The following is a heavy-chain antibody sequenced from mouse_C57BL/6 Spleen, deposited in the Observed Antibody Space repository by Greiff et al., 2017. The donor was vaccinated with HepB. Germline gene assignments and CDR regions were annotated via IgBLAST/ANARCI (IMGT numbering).Heavy chain of an antibody. CDR2: IYPRSGNT. CDR3: ARSVTTVRDRSYAMDY. J-gene: IGHJ4*01. Sequence: QVQLQQSGAELARPGASVKLSCKASGYTFTSYGISWVKQRTGQGLEWIGEIYPRSGNTYYNEKFKGKATLTADKSSSTAYMELRSLTSEDSAVYFCARSVTTVRDRSYAMDYWGQGTSVTVSS. D-gene: IGHD1-1*01. CDR1: GYTFTSYG. V-gene: IGHV1-81*01.